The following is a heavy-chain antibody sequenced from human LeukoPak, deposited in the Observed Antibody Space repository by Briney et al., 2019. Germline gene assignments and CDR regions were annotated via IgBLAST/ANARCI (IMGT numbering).Heavy chain of an antibody. Sequence: PGGSLRLSCAASGFTFSSYYMSWVRQAPGKGLEWVSGISWNSGTIGYADSVKGRFTISRDDAKNSLYLQMNSLRAEDTALYYCARETYYYESSGKLDYWGQGTLVTVSS. V-gene: IGHV3-9*01. D-gene: IGHD3-22*01. J-gene: IGHJ4*02. CDR1: GFTFSSYY. CDR2: ISWNSGTI. CDR3: ARETYYYESSGKLDY.